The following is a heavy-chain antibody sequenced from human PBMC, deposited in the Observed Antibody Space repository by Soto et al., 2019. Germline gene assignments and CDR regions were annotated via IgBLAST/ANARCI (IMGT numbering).Heavy chain of an antibody. V-gene: IGHV3-23*01. CDR2: ISGSGGST. CDR1: GFTFSSYA. D-gene: IGHD2-2*01. J-gene: IGHJ5*02. Sequence: EVQLLESGGGLVQPGGSLRLSCAASGFTFSSYAMSWVRQAPGKGLEWVSAISGSGGSTYYADSVKGRFTISRDNSKNTLYLQMNSLRAEDTAVYYCAKDRYGYCSSTSCPNWFDPWGQGTLVTVSS. CDR3: AKDRYGYCSSTSCPNWFDP.